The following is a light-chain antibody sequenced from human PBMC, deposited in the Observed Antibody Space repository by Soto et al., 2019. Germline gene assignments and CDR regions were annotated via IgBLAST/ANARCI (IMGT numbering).Light chain of an antibody. J-gene: IGKJ1*01. CDR1: PSISSY. CDR2: AAS. CDR3: QQSYSTPRT. Sequence: DIQMTQSPSSLSASVGDRVTITCRASPSISSYLNWYQQKPGQAPKLLIYAASSLQSGVPSRFSGSGSGTDFTLTISSLQPEDFATYYCQQSYSTPRTFGQGTKVEIK. V-gene: IGKV1-39*01.